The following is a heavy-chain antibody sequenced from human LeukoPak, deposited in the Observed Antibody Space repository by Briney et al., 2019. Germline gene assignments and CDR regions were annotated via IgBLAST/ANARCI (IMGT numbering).Heavy chain of an antibody. CDR3: AREKDSYFDY. Sequence: LRLSCAASGFTFSSYAMHWIRQHPGKGLEWIGYIYYSGSTYYNPSLKSRVTISVDTSKNQFSLKLSSVTAADTAVYYCAREKDSYFDYWGQGTLVTVSS. CDR2: IYYSGST. CDR1: GFTFSSYAMH. J-gene: IGHJ4*02. D-gene: IGHD2-15*01. V-gene: IGHV4-31*02.